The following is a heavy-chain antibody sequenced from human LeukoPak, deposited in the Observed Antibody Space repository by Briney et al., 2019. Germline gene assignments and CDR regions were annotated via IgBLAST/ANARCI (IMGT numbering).Heavy chain of an antibody. CDR1: CAYNSIGNW. Sequence: SDTLSLICAVSCAYNSIGNWWTWVRQPPGKGLGWIGEIYPSGSTNYNPSLKSRGTISVHKSNNHVSLRLRSVTAADTAVYYCARTPYYSYSGSYFDYWGQGSLVTVSS. CDR3: ARTPYYSYSGSYFDY. J-gene: IGHJ4*02. D-gene: IGHD3-10*01. CDR2: IYPSGST. V-gene: IGHV4-4*02.